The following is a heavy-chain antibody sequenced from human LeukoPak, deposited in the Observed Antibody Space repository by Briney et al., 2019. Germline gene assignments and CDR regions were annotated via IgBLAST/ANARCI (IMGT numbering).Heavy chain of an antibody. D-gene: IGHD6-13*01. J-gene: IGHJ4*02. V-gene: IGHV3-30-3*01. CDR2: ISYDGSNK. CDR3: ARDQLAY. CDR1: GFTFSSYA. Sequence: GGSLRLSCAASGFTFSSYAMHWVRQAPGKGLEWVAVISYDGSNKYYADSVKGRFTISRDNSKSTLYLQMNSLRAEDTAVYYCARDQLAYWGQGTLVTVSS.